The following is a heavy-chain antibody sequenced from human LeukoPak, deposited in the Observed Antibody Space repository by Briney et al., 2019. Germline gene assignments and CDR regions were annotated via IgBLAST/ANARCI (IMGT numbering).Heavy chain of an antibody. V-gene: IGHV3-23*01. D-gene: IGHD5-24*01. CDR2: ISGSGGST. J-gene: IGHJ4*02. CDR1: GFTFSSYA. Sequence: GGSLRLSCAASGFTFSSYAMSWVRQAPGKGLEWVSAISGSGGSTCYADSVKGRFTISRDNSKNTLYLQMNSLRAEDTAVYYCAKGGDGYNQKDYWGQGTLVTVSS. CDR3: AKGGDGYNQKDY.